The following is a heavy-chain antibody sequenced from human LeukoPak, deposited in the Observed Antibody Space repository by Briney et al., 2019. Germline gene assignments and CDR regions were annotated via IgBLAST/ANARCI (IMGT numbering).Heavy chain of an antibody. CDR3: ARSPQADY. J-gene: IGHJ4*02. CDR2: ISNDGNNK. V-gene: IGHV3-30-3*01. CDR1: GFSFRSYA. Sequence: GGSLRLSCAASGFSFRSYAMYWVRQAPGKGLVWVAVISNDGNNKYYADSVKGRFTISRDNSKNTLYLQLNSLRAEDTAVYYCARSPQADYWGQGTLVTVSS.